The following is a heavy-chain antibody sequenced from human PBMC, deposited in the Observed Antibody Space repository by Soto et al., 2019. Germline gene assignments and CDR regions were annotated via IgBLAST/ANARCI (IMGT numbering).Heavy chain of an antibody. CDR1: GFPFSSYA. CDR3: VRDRGYTGYDLQY. J-gene: IGHJ4*02. V-gene: IGHV3-48*02. D-gene: IGHD5-12*01. CDR2: INSGSSTI. Sequence: EVQLVESGGGLVQPGGSLRLSCAASGFPFSSYAMNWVRQAPGKGLEWVSYINSGSSTIYYADSAKGRFTISRDNAKNCLYLQMNSLGDEDTAVYFRVRDRGYTGYDLQYWGQGALVAVSS.